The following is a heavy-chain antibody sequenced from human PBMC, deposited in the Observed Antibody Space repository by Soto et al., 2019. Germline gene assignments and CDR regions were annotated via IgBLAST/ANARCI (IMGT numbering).Heavy chain of an antibody. V-gene: IGHV1-3*05. CDR2: INAGNGNT. Sequence: QVQLVQSGAEEKKPGASVKVSCKASGYTFTSYAMHWVRQAPGQRLEWMGWINAGNGNTKHSQKFQGRVTITRDTSARTDYMELSSMRSDDKAVYYFERGGVPIDYWGQGTLVTVSS. J-gene: IGHJ4*02. D-gene: IGHD2-8*02. CDR3: ERGGVPIDY. CDR1: GYTFTSYA.